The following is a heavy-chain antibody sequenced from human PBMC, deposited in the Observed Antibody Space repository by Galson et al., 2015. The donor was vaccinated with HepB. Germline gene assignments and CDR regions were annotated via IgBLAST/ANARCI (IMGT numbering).Heavy chain of an antibody. Sequence: SVKVSCKASGYAFTGYYMHWVRQAPGQGLEWMAWINPNSGVTNYAQKFQGRVTMTRDTSISTVYLDLGRLRYDDTAVYYCARDHCTSSVCYEYNYYGMDVWGQGTPVTVSS. CDR1: GYAFTGYY. CDR2: INPNSGVT. CDR3: ARDHCTSSVCYEYNYYGMDV. V-gene: IGHV1-2*02. J-gene: IGHJ6*02. D-gene: IGHD2-8*01.